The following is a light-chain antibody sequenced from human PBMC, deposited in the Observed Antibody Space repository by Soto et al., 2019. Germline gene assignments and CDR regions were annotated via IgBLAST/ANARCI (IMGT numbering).Light chain of an antibody. CDR3: QQYNSYSHT. J-gene: IGKJ2*01. Sequence: DIQMTQSPSTLSASVGDRVTITCRASQSISSWLAWYQQKPGKAPKLLIYKASSLESGVPSRFSGSGSGTEFNLTISSLQPDDFATYYCQQYNSYSHTFGQGTKVDI. CDR1: QSISSW. V-gene: IGKV1-5*03. CDR2: KAS.